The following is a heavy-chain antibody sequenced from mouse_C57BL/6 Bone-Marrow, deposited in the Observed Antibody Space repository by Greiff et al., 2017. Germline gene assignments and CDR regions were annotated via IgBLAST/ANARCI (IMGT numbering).Heavy chain of an antibody. J-gene: IGHJ4*01. CDR3: ARGNDSYYAMDY. D-gene: IGHD2-4*01. Sequence: EVQLQQSGPVLVKPGASVKMSCKASGYTFTDYYMNWVKQSHGKSLEWIGVINPYNGGTSYNQKFKGKATLTVDKSSSTAYMELNSLTSEDSAVYYCARGNDSYYAMDYWGQGTSVTVSS. CDR2: INPYNGGT. V-gene: IGHV1-19*01. CDR1: GYTFTDYY.